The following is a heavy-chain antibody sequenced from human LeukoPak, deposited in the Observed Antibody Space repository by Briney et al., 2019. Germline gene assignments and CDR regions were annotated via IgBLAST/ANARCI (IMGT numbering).Heavy chain of an antibody. V-gene: IGHV5-51*01. CDR3: ARGDYGDYRVFYTLFDY. D-gene: IGHD4-17*01. Sequence: GESLKISCKGSGYSFTSYWIGWVRQMPGKGLEWMGIIYPGDSDTRYSPSFQGQVTISADKSISTAYLQWSSLKASDTAMYYCARGDYGDYRVFYTLFDYWGQGTLVTVSS. CDR2: IYPGDSDT. J-gene: IGHJ4*02. CDR1: GYSFTSYW.